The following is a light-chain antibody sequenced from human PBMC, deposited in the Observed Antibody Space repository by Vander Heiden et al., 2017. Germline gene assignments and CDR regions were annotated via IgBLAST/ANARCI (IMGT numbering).Light chain of an antibody. CDR1: SSNIGSNT. V-gene: IGLV1-44*01. CDR3: AAWDDSLNYV. CDR2: SDH. J-gene: IGLJ1*01. Sequence: QSVLTQPPSASGSPGQRVTISCSGSSSNIGSNTVNWYQQRPGTAPKLLIYSDHQRPSGVPDRFSGSKSGTSASLAISGFQSEDEADYYCAAWDDSLNYVFGTGTKVAVL.